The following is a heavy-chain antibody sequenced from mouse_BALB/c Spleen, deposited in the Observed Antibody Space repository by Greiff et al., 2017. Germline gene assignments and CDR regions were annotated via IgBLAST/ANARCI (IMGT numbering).Heavy chain of an antibody. CDR1: GYSITSDYA. J-gene: IGHJ4*01. D-gene: IGHD2-14*01. CDR2: ISYSGST. V-gene: IGHV3-2*02. Sequence: EVKLLESGPGLVTPSQSLSLTCTVTGYSITSDYAWNWIRQFPGNKLEWMGYISYSGSTSYNPSLKSRISITRDTSKNQFFLQLNSVTTEDTATYYCAREIGDYWGQGTSVTVSS. CDR3: AREIGDY.